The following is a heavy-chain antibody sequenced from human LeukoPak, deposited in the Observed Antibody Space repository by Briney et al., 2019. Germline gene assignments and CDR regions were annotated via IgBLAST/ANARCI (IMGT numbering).Heavy chain of an antibody. CDR3: ARAVIVVAAATQRNWFDP. J-gene: IGHJ5*02. V-gene: IGHV4-34*01. Sequence: SSETLSLTCAVYGRSFSGYYWTWIRQTPGKGLEWIGEINHSGITDYNPSLRSRVTISVDTSKNQFSLKLSSVTAADTAIYYCARAVIVVAAATQRNWFDPWGQGTLVTVSS. CDR1: GRSFSGYY. D-gene: IGHD2-15*01. CDR2: INHSGIT.